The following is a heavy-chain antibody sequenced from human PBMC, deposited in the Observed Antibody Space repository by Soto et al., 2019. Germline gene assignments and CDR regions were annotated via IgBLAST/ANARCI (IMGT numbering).Heavy chain of an antibody. D-gene: IGHD6-13*01. V-gene: IGHV4-39*01. CDR3: RRSSRYSTDV. J-gene: IGHJ6*02. CDR1: GGSISTSHYY. CDR2: IYSTGNT. Sequence: SETLSLTCIVSGGSISTSHYYWGWIRQPPGRGLEWIATIYSTGNTYYNPSLNSQVTISADTSKNQFSLNVISVTASDTAVYYCRRSSRYSTDVWGQGTTVTVSS.